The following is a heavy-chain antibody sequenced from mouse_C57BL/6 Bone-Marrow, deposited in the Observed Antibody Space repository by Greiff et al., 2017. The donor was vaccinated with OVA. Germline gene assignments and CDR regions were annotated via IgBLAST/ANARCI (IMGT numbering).Heavy chain of an antibody. J-gene: IGHJ4*01. CDR2: IYPRDGST. D-gene: IGHD1-1*01. CDR1: GYTFTDHT. CDR3: ARRGYGIAMDY. Sequence: VQLQESDAELVKPGASVKISCKVSGYTFTDHTIHWMKQRPEQGLEWIGYIYPRDGSTNYNEKFKSKATLTVDTSSSTAYMQLSSLTSEDSAVYYCARRGYGIAMDYWGQGTSVTVSS. V-gene: IGHV1-78*01.